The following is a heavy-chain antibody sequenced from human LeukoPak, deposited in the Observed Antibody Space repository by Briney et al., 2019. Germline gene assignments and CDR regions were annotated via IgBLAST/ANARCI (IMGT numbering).Heavy chain of an antibody. Sequence: GGSLRLSCAASGFTFSSYAMSWVRQAPGKGLEWVSSISSSSSYIYYADSVKGRFTISRDNAKNSLYLQMNSLRAEDTAVYYCARDTQYSSGWLDYWGQGTLVTVSS. CDR3: ARDTQYSSGWLDY. CDR2: ISSSSSYI. D-gene: IGHD6-19*01. V-gene: IGHV3-21*01. J-gene: IGHJ4*02. CDR1: GFTFSSYA.